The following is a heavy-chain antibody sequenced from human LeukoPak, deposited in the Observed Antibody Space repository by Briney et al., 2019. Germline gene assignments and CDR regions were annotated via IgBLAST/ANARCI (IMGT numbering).Heavy chain of an antibody. J-gene: IGHJ3*02. D-gene: IGHD1-26*01. V-gene: IGHV3-15*01. Sequence: GGSLRLSCAPSGFTLSNAWMSWVRHPPGKGLEWVGRIKSKTDGGTTDYAAPVKGRFTISRDDSKNTLYLQMNSLKTEDTAVYYCTTDGRVRGSYWGTYAFDIWGQGTMVTVSS. CDR1: GFTLSNAW. CDR3: TTDGRVRGSYWGTYAFDI. CDR2: IKSKTDGGTT.